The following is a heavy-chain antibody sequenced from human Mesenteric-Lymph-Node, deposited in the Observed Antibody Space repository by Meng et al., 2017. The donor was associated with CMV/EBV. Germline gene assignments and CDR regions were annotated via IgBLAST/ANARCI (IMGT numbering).Heavy chain of an antibody. Sequence: ASVKVSCKTSGYTFTGYYMHWVRQATGQGLEWMGWMNPNSGNTGYAQKFQGRVTMTRNTSISTAYMELSSLRSEDTAVYYCAIPFGVAPLWGDWGQGTLVTVSS. V-gene: IGHV1-8*02. D-gene: IGHD3-3*01. CDR3: AIPFGVAPLWGD. CDR2: MNPNSGNT. CDR1: GYTFTGYY. J-gene: IGHJ4*02.